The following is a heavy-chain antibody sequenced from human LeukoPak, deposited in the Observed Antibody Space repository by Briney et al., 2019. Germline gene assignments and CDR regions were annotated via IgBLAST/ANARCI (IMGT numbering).Heavy chain of an antibody. V-gene: IGHV3-21*01. Sequence: GGSLRLSCAASGFTFSSYTMNWVRQAPGKGLEWVSSISSSSSYIYYADSVKGRFTISRDNAKNSLYLQMNSLRAEDTAVYYCARDKYSSSWYAFGYWGQGTLVTVSS. D-gene: IGHD6-13*01. CDR1: GFTFSSYT. CDR2: ISSSSSYI. J-gene: IGHJ4*02. CDR3: ARDKYSSSWYAFGY.